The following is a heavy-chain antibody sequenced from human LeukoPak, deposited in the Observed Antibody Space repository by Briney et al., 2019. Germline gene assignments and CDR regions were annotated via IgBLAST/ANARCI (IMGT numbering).Heavy chain of an antibody. CDR1: GFTFDDYA. D-gene: IGHD2-21*02. CDR3: AKVIYCGGDCSEYFQH. CDR2: ISGDGGST. Sequence: GGSLRLSCAASGFTFDDYAMHWVRQAPGKGLEGVSLISGDGGSTYYADSVKGRFTICREKSKNSLYMKMNSLRTEDTALYYCAKVIYCGGDCSEYFQHWGQGTLVTVSS. V-gene: IGHV3-43*02. J-gene: IGHJ1*01.